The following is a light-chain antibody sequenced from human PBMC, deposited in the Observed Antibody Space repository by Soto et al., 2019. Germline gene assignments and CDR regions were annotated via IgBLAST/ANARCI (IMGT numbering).Light chain of an antibody. J-gene: IGKJ1*01. CDR2: AAS. CDR1: QSISSY. V-gene: IGKV1-39*01. Sequence: DIQMTQSPSSLSASVGDRVTITCRASQSISSYLNWYQQKPGKAPKLLIYAASSLQSGVPSRFSGSGSGTEFSLSISSLQPEDFATYYCQQSYTTPLTFGQVTKGDIK. CDR3: QQSYTTPLT.